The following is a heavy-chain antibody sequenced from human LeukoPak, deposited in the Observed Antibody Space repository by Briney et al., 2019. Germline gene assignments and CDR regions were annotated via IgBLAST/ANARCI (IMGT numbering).Heavy chain of an antibody. CDR1: GFSFSTYA. D-gene: IGHD7-27*01. V-gene: IGHV3-23*05. CDR2: ISNNGDYT. J-gene: IGHJ4*02. Sequence: GGSLRLSCAASGFSFSTYAMSWVRQAPGKGLEWVSAISNNGDYTYYVDSVKGRFTISRDNSKNTLYLQMNSLRAEDTAVYSRAKGESNWGTSPPFDYWGQGTLVTVSS. CDR3: AKGESNWGTSPPFDY.